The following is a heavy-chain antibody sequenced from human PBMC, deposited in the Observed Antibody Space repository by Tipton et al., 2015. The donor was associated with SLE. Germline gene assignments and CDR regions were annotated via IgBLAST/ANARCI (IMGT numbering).Heavy chain of an antibody. V-gene: IGHV4-38-2*02. CDR3: ARDPNGGYGSFDY. Sequence: TLSLTCNVSGYSIRNGYYWGWIRQPPGKGLELIECIYYSGSTNYNPSLKSRVTISVDTSKNQFSLKLSSVTAADTAVYYCARDPNGGYGSFDYWGLGALVTVSS. J-gene: IGHJ4*02. CDR2: IYYSGST. CDR1: GYSIRNGYY. D-gene: IGHD7-27*01.